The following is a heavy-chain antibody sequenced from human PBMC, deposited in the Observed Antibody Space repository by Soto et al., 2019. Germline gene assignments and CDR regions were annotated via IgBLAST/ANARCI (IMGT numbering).Heavy chain of an antibody. V-gene: IGHV3-23*01. Sequence: EVQFLESGGGVVRPGGSLRLSCVASGLSFDNYAMTWVRQSPGKGLEWLACITGNGAVTSYTDSVRGRFTISRDNSKNTLYPQLASLRADAASLYYCVKDPNGDYFATFDFWGQGTTVTVSS. CDR3: VKDPNGDYFATFDF. D-gene: IGHD4-17*01. J-gene: IGHJ3*01. CDR1: GLSFDNYA. CDR2: ITGNGAVT.